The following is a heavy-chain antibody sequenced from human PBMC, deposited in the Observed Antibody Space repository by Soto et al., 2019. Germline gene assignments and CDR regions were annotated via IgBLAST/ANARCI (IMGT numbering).Heavy chain of an antibody. J-gene: IGHJ5*02. CDR1: GFTFSSYA. D-gene: IGHD3-10*01. V-gene: IGHV3-30-3*01. CDR2: ISYDGSNK. CDR3: ARDSGLNWFDP. Sequence: GGSLRLSCAASGFTFSSYAMHWVRQAPGKGLEWVAVISYDGSNKYYADSVKGRFTISRDNSKNTLYLQMNSLRAEDTAVYYCARDSGLNWFDPWGQGTLVTVS.